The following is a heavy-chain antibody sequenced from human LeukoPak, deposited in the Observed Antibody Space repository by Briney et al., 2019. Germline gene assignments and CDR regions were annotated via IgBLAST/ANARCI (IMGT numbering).Heavy chain of an antibody. D-gene: IGHD3-10*01. CDR3: ARHYGP. Sequence: SETLSLTGTFSGASIRSSYYNGAGIRQPPGKGLEWIGSIYDSGSTYYNPSLKSRVTISVDTSKNQFSLKLNSVTAADTAVYYCARHYGPWGQGTLVTVSS. CDR2: IYDSGST. V-gene: IGHV4-39*01. J-gene: IGHJ5*02. CDR1: GASIRSSYYN.